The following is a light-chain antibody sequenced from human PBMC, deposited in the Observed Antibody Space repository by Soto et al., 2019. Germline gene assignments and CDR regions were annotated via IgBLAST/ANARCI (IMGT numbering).Light chain of an antibody. CDR1: ETISDY. CDR3: QQSYRTPLT. V-gene: IGKV1-39*01. CDR2: AAS. J-gene: IGKJ4*01. Sequence: DIQMTQFPSSLSASVGDRVTITCRASETISDYLNWYQHKPGTAPKLLIFAASSLQSGVPSRFSGGGSGTNFTLTITSLQPEDFVTYSCQQSYRTPLTFGGGTKVEIQ.